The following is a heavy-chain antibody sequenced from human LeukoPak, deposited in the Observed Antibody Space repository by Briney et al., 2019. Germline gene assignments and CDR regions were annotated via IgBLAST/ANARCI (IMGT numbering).Heavy chain of an antibody. CDR2: ISGDGGST. V-gene: IGHV3-43*02. J-gene: IGHJ4*02. CDR1: GFTFDDYV. D-gene: IGHD3-9*01. CDR3: ANDTLTGCQFDY. Sequence: GGSLRLSCAASGFTFDDYVMHWVRQAPGKGLEWVSLISGDGGSTYYADSVKGRFTISRDNSKNSLYLQMNSLRTEDTALYYCANDTLTGCQFDYWGQGTLVTVSS.